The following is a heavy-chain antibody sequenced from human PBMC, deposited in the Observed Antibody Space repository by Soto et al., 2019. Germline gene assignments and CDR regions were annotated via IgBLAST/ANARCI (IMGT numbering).Heavy chain of an antibody. D-gene: IGHD3-16*02. Sequence: GGSLRLSCAASGFTFSSYWMHWVRQAPGKGLVWVSRINSDGSSTSYADSVKGRFTISRDNAKNTLYLQMNSLRAEDTAVYYCARDYLLTPPYYYYYMDVWGKGTTVTVSS. CDR1: GFTFSSYW. CDR2: INSDGSST. CDR3: ARDYLLTPPYYYYYMDV. V-gene: IGHV3-74*01. J-gene: IGHJ6*03.